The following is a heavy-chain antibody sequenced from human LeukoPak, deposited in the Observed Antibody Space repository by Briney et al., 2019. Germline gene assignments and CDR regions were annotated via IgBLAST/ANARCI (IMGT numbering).Heavy chain of an antibody. Sequence: PSETLSLTCSVSAGSIYSGTYYWSWIRQPAGKGLEWIGYIYYSGSTNYNPSLKSRVTISVDTSKNQFSLKLSSVTAADTAVYYCARVYYDFWSGPTQIDYWGQGTLVTVSS. D-gene: IGHD3-3*01. CDR1: AGSIYSGTYY. V-gene: IGHV4-61*10. CDR2: IYYSGST. J-gene: IGHJ4*02. CDR3: ARVYYDFWSGPTQIDY.